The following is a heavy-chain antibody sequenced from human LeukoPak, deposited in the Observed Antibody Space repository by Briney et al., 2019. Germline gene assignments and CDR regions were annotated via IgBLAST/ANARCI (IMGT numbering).Heavy chain of an antibody. J-gene: IGHJ4*02. CDR1: GFTFSDYY. Sequence: GGSLRLSCAASGFTFSDYYMTWIRQAPGKGLEWVSYISSRSGSSIYYADSVKGRFTISRDNAKNSLYLQMNSLRAEDTAVYYCARVQALVPAVFDYFDYWGQGTLVTVSS. CDR3: ARVQALVPAVFDYFDY. D-gene: IGHD2-2*01. V-gene: IGHV3-11*04. CDR2: ISSRSGSSI.